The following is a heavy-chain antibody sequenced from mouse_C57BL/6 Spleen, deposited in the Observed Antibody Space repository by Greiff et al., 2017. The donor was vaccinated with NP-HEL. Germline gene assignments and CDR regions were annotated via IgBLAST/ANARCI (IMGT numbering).Heavy chain of an antibody. CDR1: GYTFTDYE. CDR2: IDPETGGT. D-gene: IGHD2-4*01. Sequence: QVQLQQSGAELVRPGASVTLSCKASGYTFTDYEMHWVKQTPVHGLEWIGAIDPETGGTAYNQKFKGKAILTADKSSSTGYMELRSLTSEDSAVYYCTRSGDYDPMDYWGQGTSVTVSS. V-gene: IGHV1-15*01. J-gene: IGHJ4*01. CDR3: TRSGDYDPMDY.